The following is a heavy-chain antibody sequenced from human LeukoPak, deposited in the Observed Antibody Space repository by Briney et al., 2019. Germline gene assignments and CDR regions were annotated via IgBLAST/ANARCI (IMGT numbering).Heavy chain of an antibody. D-gene: IGHD6-19*01. V-gene: IGHV3-30-3*01. CDR3: ARETSSGWEFDY. J-gene: IGHJ4*02. CDR2: ISYDGTNK. CDR1: GFTFSSYA. Sequence: GRSLRLSCAASGFTFSSYAMHWVRQAPSKGLEWVAVISYDGTNKYYADSVKGRFTISRDNSKNTLYLQMNSLRAEDTAVYYCARETSSGWEFDYRGQGTLVTVSS.